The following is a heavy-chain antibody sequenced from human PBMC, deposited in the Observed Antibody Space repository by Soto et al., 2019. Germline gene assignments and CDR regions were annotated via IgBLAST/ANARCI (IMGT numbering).Heavy chain of an antibody. V-gene: IGHV4-59*01. CDR3: ARHDSGYDFEDFDY. Sequence: SETLSLTCTVSGGSISSYYWSWIRQPPGKGLEWIGYIYYSGSTNYNPSLKSRVTISVDTSKNQFSLKLSSVTAADTAVYYCARHDSGYDFEDFDYWGQGTLVTVSS. CDR2: IYYSGST. D-gene: IGHD5-12*01. CDR1: GGSISSYY. J-gene: IGHJ4*02.